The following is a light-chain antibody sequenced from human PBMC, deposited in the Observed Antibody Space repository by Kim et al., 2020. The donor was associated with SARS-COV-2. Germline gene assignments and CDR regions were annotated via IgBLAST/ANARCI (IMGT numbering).Light chain of an antibody. Sequence: VAPGQTARITCSGGPLPGKQTYWYQQKSGQAPLLVIYKDNGRPSGIPGRFSGSSSGTTVTLTISGVQAEDDADYYCQSADGSGTYVFGTGTKVTVL. J-gene: IGLJ1*01. CDR1: PLPGKQ. CDR3: QSADGSGTYV. CDR2: KDN. V-gene: IGLV3-25*03.